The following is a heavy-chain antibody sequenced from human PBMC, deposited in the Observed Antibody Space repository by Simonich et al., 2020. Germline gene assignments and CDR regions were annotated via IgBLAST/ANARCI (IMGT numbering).Heavy chain of an antibody. D-gene: IGHD2-15*01. CDR3: ARGGLADRRIVYYYYMDV. CDR1: GGTFSSYA. CDR2: ISPYHDIA. Sequence: QVQLVQSGAEVKKPGSSVKVSCKASGGTFSSYAISWVRQAPGQGHEWMGGISPYHDIAKYAQKVQGRVTITADKSTSTAYMELSSLRSEDTAVYYCARGGLADRRIVYYYYMDVWGKGTTVTVSS. V-gene: IGHV1-69*09. J-gene: IGHJ6*03.